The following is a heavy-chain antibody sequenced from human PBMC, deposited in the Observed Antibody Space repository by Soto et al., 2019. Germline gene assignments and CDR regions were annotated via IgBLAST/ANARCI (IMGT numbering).Heavy chain of an antibody. J-gene: IGHJ4*02. Sequence: QVQLVQSVAEVEKPGASVKVSCKASGYTFTNYAIHWVRQGPGQRLGWMGWINAGNGKTKYSQKFQGRVTITRDTSASTAYMELSSLRSEDTAVYYCARAGAVAGNINFDYWGQGTLVTVSS. CDR2: INAGNGKT. D-gene: IGHD6-19*01. CDR1: GYTFTNYA. V-gene: IGHV1-3*01. CDR3: ARAGAVAGNINFDY.